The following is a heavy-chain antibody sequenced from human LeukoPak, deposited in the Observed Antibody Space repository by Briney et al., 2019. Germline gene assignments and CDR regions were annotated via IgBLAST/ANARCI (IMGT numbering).Heavy chain of an antibody. J-gene: IGHJ5*02. Sequence: GGSLGLSCAASGFTFSSYGMHWVRQAPGKGLEWVAFIRYDGSNKYYADSVKGRFTISRDNSKNTLYLQMNSLRAEDTAVYYCAKDFGRAATLGSWFDPWGQGTLVTVSS. CDR3: AKDFGRAATLGSWFDP. V-gene: IGHV3-30*02. D-gene: IGHD2-15*01. CDR2: IRYDGSNK. CDR1: GFTFSSYG.